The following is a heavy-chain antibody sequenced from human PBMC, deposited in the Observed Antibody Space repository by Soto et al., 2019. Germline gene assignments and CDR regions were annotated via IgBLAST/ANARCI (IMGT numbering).Heavy chain of an antibody. CDR2: MNPNSGNT. V-gene: IGHV1-8*01. D-gene: IGHD3-3*01. CDR3: ARGAFQDVLRFLEWLFSDAFDI. CDR1: GYTFTSYD. Sequence: ASVKVSCKASGYTFTSYDINWVRQATGQGLEWMGWMNPNSGNTGYAQKFQGRVTMTRNTSISTAYMELSSLRSEDTAVYYCARGAFQDVLRFLEWLFSDAFDIWGQGTMVTVSS. J-gene: IGHJ3*02.